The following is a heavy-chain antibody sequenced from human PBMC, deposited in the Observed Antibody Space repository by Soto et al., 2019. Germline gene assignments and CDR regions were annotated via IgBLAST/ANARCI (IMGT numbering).Heavy chain of an antibody. V-gene: IGHV3-33*05. D-gene: IGHD1-1*01. J-gene: IGHJ4*02. CDR3: VRRWNYYLDF. Sequence: QMQLVESGGGVVQPGRSLRLSCVASGFPFREFGMHWVRQAPGKGLEWVALISYDGSDYADSVKGRFTISRDDSRDTLFLDMDNLRPDDTGVYYCVRRWNYYLDFWGQGTLVAVSS. CDR1: GFPFREFG. CDR2: ISYDGSD.